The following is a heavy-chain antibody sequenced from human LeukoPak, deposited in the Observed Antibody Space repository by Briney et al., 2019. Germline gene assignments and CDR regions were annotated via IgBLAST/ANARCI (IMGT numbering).Heavy chain of an antibody. CDR1: GGSISSGAYY. D-gene: IGHD1-26*01. V-gene: IGHV4-31*03. CDR3: ATQGSGSYYYFDY. CDR2: IYYGGST. J-gene: IGHJ4*02. Sequence: PSETLSLTCTVSGGSISSGAYYWSWIRPHPGKGLEWIGYIYYGGSTYYNPSLKSRVTISVDTSENQFSLKLSSVTAADTAVYYCATQGSGSYYYFDYWGQGTLVTAYS.